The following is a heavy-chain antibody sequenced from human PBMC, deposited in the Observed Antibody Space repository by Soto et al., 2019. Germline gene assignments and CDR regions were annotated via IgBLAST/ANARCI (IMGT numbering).Heavy chain of an antibody. CDR1: GFTFRYYS. Sequence: EVQLVESGGGLVKPGGSLRLSCAASGFTFRYYSMNWVRQAPGKGLEWVSSISSSSNYIYNGDSVKGRFTISRDNAKNSLYLQMNSLRAEDTAVYYCARFGEQQLVLGNWFDPWGQGTLVTVSS. CDR2: ISSSSNYI. D-gene: IGHD6-13*01. CDR3: ARFGEQQLVLGNWFDP. J-gene: IGHJ5*02. V-gene: IGHV3-21*02.